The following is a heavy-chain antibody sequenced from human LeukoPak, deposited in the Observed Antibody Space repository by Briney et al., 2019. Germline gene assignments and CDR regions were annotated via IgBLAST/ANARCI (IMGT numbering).Heavy chain of an antibody. Sequence: PSQTLSLTCTVSGGSISSGGYFWSWIRQHPGKGLEWIAHIYHAGSTHDNPSLRGRVAISLDTSANQFSLRLSSVTAADTAVYFCARATHYSASTGGPYMDVWGQGTTVTVYS. V-gene: IGHV4-31*03. J-gene: IGHJ6*03. D-gene: IGHD3-22*01. CDR3: ARATHYSASTGGPYMDV. CDR2: IYHAGST. CDR1: GGSISSGGYF.